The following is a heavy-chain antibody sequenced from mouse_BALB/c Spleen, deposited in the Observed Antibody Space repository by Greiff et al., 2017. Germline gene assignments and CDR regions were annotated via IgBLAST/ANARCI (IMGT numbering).Heavy chain of an antibody. CDR1: GYTFTSYW. V-gene: IGHV1-7*01. CDR3: ARYVTTVVAPDFDV. CDR2: INPSTGYT. J-gene: IGHJ1*01. Sequence: QVQLQQSGAELAKPGASVKMSCKASGYTFTSYWMHWVKQRPGQGLEWIGYINPSTGYTEYNQKFKDKATLTADKSSSTAYMQLSSLTSEDSAVYYGARYVTTVVAPDFDVWGAGTTVTVSS. D-gene: IGHD1-1*01.